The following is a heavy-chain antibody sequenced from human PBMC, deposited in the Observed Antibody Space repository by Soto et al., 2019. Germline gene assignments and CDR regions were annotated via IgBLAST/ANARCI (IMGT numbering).Heavy chain of an antibody. V-gene: IGHV3-66*01. CDR3: ARGPYCSSTSCYPYYFYY. D-gene: IGHD2-2*01. CDR1: GFTVSSNY. J-gene: IGHJ4*02. CDR2: IYSGGST. Sequence: GGSLRPSCAASGFTVSSNYMSWVRQAPGKGLEWVSVIYSGGSTYYADSVKGRFTISRDNSKNTLYLQMNSLRAEDTAVYYCARGPYCSSTSCYPYYFYYWGQGTLVTVS.